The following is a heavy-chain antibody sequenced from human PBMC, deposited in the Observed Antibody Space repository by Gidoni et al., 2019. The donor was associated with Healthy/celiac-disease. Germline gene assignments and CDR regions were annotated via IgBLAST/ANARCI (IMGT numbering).Heavy chain of an antibody. CDR1: GFTFSSYG. Sequence: QVQLVESAGGVVQPGRSLRLSCAASGFTFSSYGMHWVRQAPGKGLEWVAVIWYDGSNKYYADSVKGRFTISRDNSKNTLYLQMNSLRAEDTAVYYCARDQGIAAYPNWYFDLWGRGTLVTVSS. CDR2: IWYDGSNK. CDR3: ARDQGIAAYPNWYFDL. J-gene: IGHJ2*01. D-gene: IGHD6-13*01. V-gene: IGHV3-33*01.